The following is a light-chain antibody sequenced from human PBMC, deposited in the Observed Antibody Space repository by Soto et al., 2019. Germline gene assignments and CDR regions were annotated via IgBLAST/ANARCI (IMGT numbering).Light chain of an antibody. J-gene: IGLJ1*01. Sequence: QSALTQPPSASGSPGQSVTISCTGTKNDIGFYDFVSWYQHHPGKAPRLIIYEVVQRPSGVPDRFSGSKSGNTASLTVSGLQAEDEADYFCKSYAGSNTYVFGSGTKVTVL. CDR2: EVV. CDR3: KSYAGSNTYV. V-gene: IGLV2-8*01. CDR1: KNDIGFYDF.